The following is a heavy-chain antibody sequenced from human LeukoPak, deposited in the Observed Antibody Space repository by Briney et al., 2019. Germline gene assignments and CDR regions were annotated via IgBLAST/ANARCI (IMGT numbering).Heavy chain of an antibody. V-gene: IGHV3-53*01. J-gene: IGHJ6*03. D-gene: IGHD6-13*01. Sequence: GGSLRLSCAASGFTFSSYWMSWVRQAPGKGLEWVSVIYSGGSTYYADSVKGRFTISRDNSKNTLYLQMNSLRAEDTAVYYCARGIAAAGYYYYYYMDVWGKGTTVTISS. CDR3: ARGIAAAGYYYYYYMDV. CDR2: IYSGGST. CDR1: GFTFSSYW.